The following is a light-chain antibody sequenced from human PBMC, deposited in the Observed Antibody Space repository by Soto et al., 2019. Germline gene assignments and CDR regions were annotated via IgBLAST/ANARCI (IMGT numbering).Light chain of an antibody. Sequence: EIILTQSPATLSLSPGERATLSCRASQSVGVYLAWYQQKPGQAPRLLIYDASNRATGIPARFTGSGSGTDFTLSISSLDPEYFAVYYCRLRSYYLLTFGGGTKVEIK. CDR3: RLRSYYLLT. J-gene: IGKJ4*01. CDR2: DAS. CDR1: QSVGVY. V-gene: IGKV3-11*01.